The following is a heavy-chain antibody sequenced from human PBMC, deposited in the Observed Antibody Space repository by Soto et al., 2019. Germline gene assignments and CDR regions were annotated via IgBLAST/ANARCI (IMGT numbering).Heavy chain of an antibody. D-gene: IGHD4-4*01. Sequence: GASVKVSCKASGYTFTSYDINCVRQATGQGLEWMGWMNPNSGNTGYAQKFQGRVTMTRNTSISTAYVELSSLRSEDTAVYYCARGGLGGLQAWFDPWGQGTLVTVSS. CDR3: ARGGLGGLQAWFDP. CDR1: GYTFTSYD. CDR2: MNPNSGNT. J-gene: IGHJ5*02. V-gene: IGHV1-8*01.